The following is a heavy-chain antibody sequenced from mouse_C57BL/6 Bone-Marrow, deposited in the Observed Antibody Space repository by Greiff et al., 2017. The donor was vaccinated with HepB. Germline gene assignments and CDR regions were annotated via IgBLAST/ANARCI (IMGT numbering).Heavy chain of an antibody. V-gene: IGHV14-2*01. CDR1: GFNIKDYY. Sequence: EVQLQQSGAELVKPGASVKLSCTASGFNIKDYYMHWVKQRTEQGLEWIGRIDPEDGETQYAPKFQGKATITADTSSNTAYLQLSSLTSEDTAVYYCARPYYGSPWFAYWGQGTLVTVSA. CDR2: IDPEDGET. CDR3: ARPYYGSPWFAY. D-gene: IGHD1-1*01. J-gene: IGHJ3*01.